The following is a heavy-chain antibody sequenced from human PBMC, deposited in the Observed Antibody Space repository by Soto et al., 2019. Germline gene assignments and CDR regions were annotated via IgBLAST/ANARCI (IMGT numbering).Heavy chain of an antibody. D-gene: IGHD2-2*01. CDR2: IIPIFGTA. J-gene: IGHJ6*02. CDR1: GGTFSSYA. V-gene: IGHV1-69*13. Sequence: SVKVSCEASGGTFSSYAISWVRQAPGQGLEWMGGIIPIFGTANYAQKFQGRVTITADESTSTAYMELSSLRSEDTAVYYCARYCSSTSCYGWDYYYGMDVWGQGTTVTVSS. CDR3: ARYCSSTSCYGWDYYYGMDV.